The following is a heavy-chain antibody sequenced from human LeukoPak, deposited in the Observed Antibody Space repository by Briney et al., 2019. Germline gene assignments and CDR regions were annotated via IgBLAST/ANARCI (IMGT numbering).Heavy chain of an antibody. CDR3: ARRNWGSDY. D-gene: IGHD7-27*01. V-gene: IGHV3-7*01. Sequence: PGGSLRLSCAASGFSFSDYWMSWVRQALGKGLEWVANIKQDGSEKYYVDSVKGRFIISRDNAKNSLYLQMNSLRAEDTAVYYCARRNWGSDYWGQGTLVTVSS. J-gene: IGHJ4*02. CDR2: IKQDGSEK. CDR1: GFSFSDYW.